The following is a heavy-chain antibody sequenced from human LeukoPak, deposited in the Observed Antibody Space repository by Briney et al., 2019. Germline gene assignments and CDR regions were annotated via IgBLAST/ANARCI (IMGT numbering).Heavy chain of an antibody. D-gene: IGHD6-19*01. CDR3: VKYSSGWN. J-gene: IGHJ4*02. Sequence: GGSLRLSCAASGFTLSSNWMHWVRQAPGKGLVWVSRINNDGSSTSYADSVKGRFTISRDNAKDTLFLQMNGLRAEDTAVYYCVKYSSGWNWGQGTLVTVSS. CDR1: GFTLSSNW. CDR2: INNDGSST. V-gene: IGHV3-74*01.